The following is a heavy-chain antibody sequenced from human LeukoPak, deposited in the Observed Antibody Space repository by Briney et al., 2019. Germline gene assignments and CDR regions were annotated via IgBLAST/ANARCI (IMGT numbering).Heavy chain of an antibody. CDR2: ISSSGSTI. D-gene: IGHD2-2*02. CDR1: GFTFSDYY. J-gene: IGHJ6*02. V-gene: IGHV3-11*01. Sequence: GGSLRLSCAASGFTFSDYYMSWIRQAPGKGLEWVSYISSSGSTIYYADSVKGRFTISRDNAKNSLYLQINSLRAEDTAVYYCARDGEADIVVVPAAIPRYYYGMDVWGQGTTVTVSS. CDR3: ARDGEADIVVVPAAIPRYYYGMDV.